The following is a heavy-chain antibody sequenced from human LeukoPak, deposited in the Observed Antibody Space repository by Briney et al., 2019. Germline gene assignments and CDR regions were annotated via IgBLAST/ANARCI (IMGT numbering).Heavy chain of an antibody. CDR2: INPSGGST. CDR1: GYTFTGYY. J-gene: IGHJ4*02. Sequence: ASVKVSCKASGYTFTGYYMHWVRQAPGQGLEWMGIINPSGGSTSYAQKFQGRVTMTRDMSTSTVYMELSSLRSEDTTVYYCARGPSGSYTFDYWGQGTLVTVSS. CDR3: ARGPSGSYTFDY. V-gene: IGHV1-46*01. D-gene: IGHD1-26*01.